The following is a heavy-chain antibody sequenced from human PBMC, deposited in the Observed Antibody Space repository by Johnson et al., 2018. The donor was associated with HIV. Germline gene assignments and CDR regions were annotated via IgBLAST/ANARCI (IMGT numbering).Heavy chain of an antibody. CDR3: ARGSIVVVPAASGVAFDI. V-gene: IGHV3-7*01. CDR1: GFTFSSYW. D-gene: IGHD2-2*01. CDR2: IKQDGSEK. Sequence: VQLVESGGGLVQPGGSLRLSCAASGFTFSSYWMSWVRQAPGKGLEWVANIKQDGSEKYYVDSVKGRFTLSRDNAKNSLYLQMNSLRAEDTAVYYCARGSIVVVPAASGVAFDIWGQGTMVTVSS. J-gene: IGHJ3*02.